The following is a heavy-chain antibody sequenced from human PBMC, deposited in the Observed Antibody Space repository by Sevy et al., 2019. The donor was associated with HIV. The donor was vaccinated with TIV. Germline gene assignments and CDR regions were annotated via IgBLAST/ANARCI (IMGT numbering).Heavy chain of an antibody. V-gene: IGHV1-2*04. Sequence: ASVKVSCKASKYPFNGYYIHWVRQAPGQGLEWMGWINPNSGATNYAQKFQGWVTMTRDTSISTAYMELSRLGFDDTAVYYGAGGYYDGGGYYYHWGQGTLVT. CDR3: AGGYYDGGGYYYH. CDR2: INPNSGAT. CDR1: KYPFNGYY. D-gene: IGHD3-22*01. J-gene: IGHJ5*02.